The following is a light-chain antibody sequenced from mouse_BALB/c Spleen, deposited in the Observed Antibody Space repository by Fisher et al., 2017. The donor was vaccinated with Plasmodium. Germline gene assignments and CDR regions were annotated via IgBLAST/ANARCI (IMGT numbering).Light chain of an antibody. Sequence: DIVLTQSPATLSVTPGDSVSLSCRASQIINNNLHRYQQKSHESPRLLINYTSQSISGIPSRFSGSGSGTDFTLSINRVETEDFGMYFCQQSNSWPLTFGAGTKLELK. V-gene: IGKV5-43*01. CDR2: YTS. CDR3: QQSNSWPLT. CDR1: QIINNN. J-gene: IGKJ5*01.